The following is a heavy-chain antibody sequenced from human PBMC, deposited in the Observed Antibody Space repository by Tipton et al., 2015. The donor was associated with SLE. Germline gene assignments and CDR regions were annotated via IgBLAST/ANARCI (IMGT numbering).Heavy chain of an antibody. CDR1: GGTFSSYA. Sequence: VQSGAEVKKPGSSVKVSCKASGGTFSSYAITWVRQAPGQGLEWMGWISAYNGNRKYAKKVQGRVTMTTDTSTSTAYLELRSLRSDDTAVYYCARDRGGDAFDIWGQGTMVTVSS. CDR3: ARDRGGDAFDI. D-gene: IGHD3-10*01. V-gene: IGHV1-18*01. CDR2: ISAYNGNR. J-gene: IGHJ3*02.